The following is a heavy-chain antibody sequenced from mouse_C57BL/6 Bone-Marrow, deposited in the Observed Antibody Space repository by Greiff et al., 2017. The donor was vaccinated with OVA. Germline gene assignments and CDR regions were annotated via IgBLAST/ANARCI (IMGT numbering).Heavy chain of an antibody. V-gene: IGHV5-4*03. Sequence: EVKLMESGGGLVKPGGSLKLSCAASGFTFSSYAMSWVRQTPEKRLEWVATISDGGSYTYYPDNVKGRFTISRDNAKNNLYLQMSHPKSEDTAMYYCARVDVVDYWGQGTTLTVSS. CDR3: ARVDVVDY. CDR1: GFTFSSYA. J-gene: IGHJ2*01. CDR2: ISDGGSYT.